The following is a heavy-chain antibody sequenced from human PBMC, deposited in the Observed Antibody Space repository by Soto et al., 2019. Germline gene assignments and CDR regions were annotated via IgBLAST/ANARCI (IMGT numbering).Heavy chain of an antibody. CDR1: GGSISSGGYY. J-gene: IGHJ5*02. V-gene: IGHV4-31*03. Sequence: PSETLSLTCTVSGGSISSGGYYWSWIRQHPGKGLEWIGYIYYSGSTYYNPSLKSRVTISVDTSKNQFSLKLSSVTAADTAVYYCASLNSYCSGGSCYGNWFDPWGQGTLVTVSS. CDR2: IYYSGST. CDR3: ASLNSYCSGGSCYGNWFDP. D-gene: IGHD2-15*01.